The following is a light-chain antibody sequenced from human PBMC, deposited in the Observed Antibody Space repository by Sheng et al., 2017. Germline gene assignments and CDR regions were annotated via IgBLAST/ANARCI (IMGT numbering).Light chain of an antibody. CDR1: QSVSSSY. CDR2: DAS. V-gene: IGKV3-20*01. Sequence: EIVLTQSPGTLSLSPGERATLSCRASQSVSSSYLAWYQQKPGQAPRLFIYDASSRATGIPDRFSGSGSGTDFTLTISRLEPEDFAVYYCQQYGSSPWTFGQGTKVE. CDR3: QQYGSSPWT. J-gene: IGKJ1*01.